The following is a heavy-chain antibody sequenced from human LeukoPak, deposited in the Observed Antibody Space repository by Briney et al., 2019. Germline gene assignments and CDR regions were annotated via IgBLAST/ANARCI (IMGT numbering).Heavy chain of an antibody. Sequence: GGSLRLSCAASGFTFSSYAMHWVRQAPGKGLEWVAVISYDGSNKYYADSVKGRFTISRDNSKNTLYLQMNSLKTEDTAVYYCTTDGPPYGDADYYYYYMDVWGKGTTVTISS. V-gene: IGHV3-30*04. J-gene: IGHJ6*03. CDR2: ISYDGSNK. CDR1: GFTFSSYA. CDR3: TTDGPPYGDADYYYYYMDV. D-gene: IGHD4-17*01.